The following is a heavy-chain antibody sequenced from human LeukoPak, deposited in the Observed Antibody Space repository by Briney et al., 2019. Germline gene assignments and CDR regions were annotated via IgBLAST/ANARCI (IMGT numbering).Heavy chain of an antibody. CDR2: ISSNGGST. CDR3: VKGHSGWVIVWYFDL. CDR1: GFTFSNYA. Sequence: GGPLRLSCAASGFTFSNYAMHWVRQAPGKALEYFSAISSNGGSTYYADSVKGRFTISRDNSKNTLYLQKSSLRPEDTAVYYCVKGHSGWVIVWYFDLWGRGTLVTVSS. J-gene: IGHJ2*01. V-gene: IGHV3-64D*09. D-gene: IGHD6-19*01.